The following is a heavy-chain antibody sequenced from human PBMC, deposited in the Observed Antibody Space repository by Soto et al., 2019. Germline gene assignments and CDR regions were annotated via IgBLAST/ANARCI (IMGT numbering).Heavy chain of an antibody. CDR2: IIPIFGTA. J-gene: IGHJ5*02. D-gene: IGHD2-15*01. CDR1: GGTFSSYA. Sequence: QVQLVQSGAEVKKPGSSVKVSCKASGGTFSSYAISWVRQAPGQGLEWMGGIIPIFGTANYAQKFQGRVTITADKSTSTAFLELSSLRSEDTAVYYCDHIVEVVAATRDNWFHPWGQGTLVTVSS. V-gene: IGHV1-69*06. CDR3: DHIVEVVAATRDNWFHP.